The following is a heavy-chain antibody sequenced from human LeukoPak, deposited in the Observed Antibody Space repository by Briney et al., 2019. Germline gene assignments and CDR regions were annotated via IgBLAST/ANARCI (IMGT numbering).Heavy chain of an antibody. CDR1: GGSFSGYY. Sequence: SETLSLTCAVYGGSFSGYYWSWIRQPAGKGLEWIGRIYTSGSTNYNPSLKSRVTISVDTSKNQFSLKLSSVTAADTAVYYCARAQQWLTPRGLARADYMDVWGKGTTVTVSS. D-gene: IGHD6-19*01. V-gene: IGHV4-59*10. CDR2: IYTSGST. J-gene: IGHJ6*03. CDR3: ARAQQWLTPRGLARADYMDV.